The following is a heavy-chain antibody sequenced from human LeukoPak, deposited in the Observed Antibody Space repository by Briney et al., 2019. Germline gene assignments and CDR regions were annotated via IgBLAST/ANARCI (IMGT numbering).Heavy chain of an antibody. CDR1: GYTFTSYA. CDR2: IIPIFGTA. J-gene: IGHJ4*02. D-gene: IGHD1-1*01. Sequence: SVKVSCKASGYTFTSYAISWVRQAPGQGLEWMGGIIPIFGTANYAQKFQGRVTITADKSTSTAYMELSSLRSEDTAVYYCASGNEESYYFDYWGQGTLVTVSS. V-gene: IGHV1-69*06. CDR3: ASGNEESYYFDY.